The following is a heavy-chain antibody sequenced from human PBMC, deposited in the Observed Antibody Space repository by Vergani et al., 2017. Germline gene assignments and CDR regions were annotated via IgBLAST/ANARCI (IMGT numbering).Heavy chain of an antibody. V-gene: IGHV2-5*04. CDR1: GFSLNTRGVS. Sequence: QITLKESGPTLVKPTQTLTLTCTFSGFSLNTRGVSVAWIRQPPGKALDWLALIYWNDDQHYSPSLNNRAPITKDTSKNQVVLTMTNMDYVDTGTYYCVYRKTEWGTTGCFYPFYYYYYMDGWGKGTTVTVSS. CDR2: IYWNDDQ. D-gene: IGHD1-7*01. J-gene: IGHJ6*03. CDR3: VYRKTEWGTTGCFYPFYYYYYMDG.